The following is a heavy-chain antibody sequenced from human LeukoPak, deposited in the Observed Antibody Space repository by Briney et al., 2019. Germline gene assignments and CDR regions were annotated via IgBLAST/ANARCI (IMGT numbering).Heavy chain of an antibody. J-gene: IGHJ3*02. CDR3: ARNLVVIEAFDI. D-gene: IGHD3-22*01. CDR2: IYYSGSA. Sequence: PSGTLSLTCTVSGGSISSYYWSWIRQPPGKGLEWIGYIYYSGSANYNPSLKSRVTISVDTSKNQFSLRLSSVTAADTAVYYCARNLVVIEAFDIWGQGTMVTVS. V-gene: IGHV4-59*01. CDR1: GGSISSYY.